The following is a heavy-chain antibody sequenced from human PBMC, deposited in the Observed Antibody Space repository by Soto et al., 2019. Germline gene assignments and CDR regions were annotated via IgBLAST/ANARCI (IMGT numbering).Heavy chain of an antibody. D-gene: IGHD4-4*01. CDR3: ARDQESYSNSYHYYYMDV. CDR1: GGTFSSYT. J-gene: IGHJ6*03. CDR2: IIPILGIA. V-gene: IGHV1-69*04. Sequence: ASVKLSCTASGGTFSSYTISWVRQAPGQGLEWMGRIIPILGIANYAQKFQGRVTITADKSTSTAYMELSSLRSEDTAVYYCARDQESYSNSYHYYYMDVWGKGTTVTVSS.